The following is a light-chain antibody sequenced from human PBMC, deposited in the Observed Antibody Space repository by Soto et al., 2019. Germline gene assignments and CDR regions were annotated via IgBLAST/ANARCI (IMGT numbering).Light chain of an antibody. V-gene: IGKV3-20*01. J-gene: IGKJ1*01. CDR1: QSISSSY. Sequence: EIVLTQSPGTLSLSPGERATLSCRASQSISSSYLAWYQQKPGQAPRLLIYGASSRATGIPDRFSGSGSGTDFNLTISRLEPADCSVYYCQQYGSSPWTVGQGTKVEIK. CDR3: QQYGSSPWT. CDR2: GAS.